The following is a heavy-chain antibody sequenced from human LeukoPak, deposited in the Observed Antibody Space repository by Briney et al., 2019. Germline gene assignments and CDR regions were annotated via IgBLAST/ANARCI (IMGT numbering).Heavy chain of an antibody. CDR1: GGSISSYY. V-gene: IGHV4-59*01. CDR3: ARDSARGSYNWFDP. D-gene: IGHD6-6*01. J-gene: IGHJ5*02. Sequence: SETLSLTCTVSGGSISSYYWNWIRQPPGKGLEWIGYVYYSGSTNYNPSLKSRVTISVDTSKNQFSLKLSSVTAADTAMYYCARDSARGSYNWFDPWGQGTLVTVSS. CDR2: VYYSGST.